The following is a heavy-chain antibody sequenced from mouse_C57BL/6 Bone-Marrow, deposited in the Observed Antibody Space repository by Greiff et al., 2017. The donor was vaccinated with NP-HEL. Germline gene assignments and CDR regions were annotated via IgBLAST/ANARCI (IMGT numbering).Heavy chain of an antibody. CDR2: ISSGGSYT. D-gene: IGHD2-3*01. V-gene: IGHV5-6*01. Sequence: EVHLVESGGDLVKPGGSLKLSCAASGFTFSSYGMSWVRQTPDKRLEWVATISSGGSYTYYPDSVKGRFTISRDNAKNTLYLQMSSLKSEDTAMYYCARHNYDGYYSFAYWGQGTLVTVSA. CDR3: ARHNYDGYYSFAY. J-gene: IGHJ3*01. CDR1: GFTFSSYG.